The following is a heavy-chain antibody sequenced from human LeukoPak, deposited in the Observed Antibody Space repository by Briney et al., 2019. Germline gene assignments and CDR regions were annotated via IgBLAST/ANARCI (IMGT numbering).Heavy chain of an antibody. Sequence: ASVKVSCKVSGYTLTELSMHWVRQAPGKGLEWMGWMNPNSGNTGYAQKFQGRVTMTRNTSISTAYMELSSLRSEDTAVYYCARVANWGYYYYMDVWGKGTTVTVSS. D-gene: IGHD7-27*01. J-gene: IGHJ6*03. V-gene: IGHV1-8*01. CDR3: ARVANWGYYYYMDV. CDR2: MNPNSGNT. CDR1: GYTLTELS.